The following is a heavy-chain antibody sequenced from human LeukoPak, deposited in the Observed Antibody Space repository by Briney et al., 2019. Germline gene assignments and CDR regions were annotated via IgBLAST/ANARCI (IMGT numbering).Heavy chain of an antibody. CDR2: INPSGGNT. V-gene: IGHV1-46*01. CDR1: GYTFTSYY. Sequence: GASVKVSCKASGYTFTSYYMHWVRQAPGQGLEWMGIINPSGGNTSYAEKFQGRVTMTRDMSTSTVHMELSSLRSEDTAVYYCARELGIAGRYYFDYWGQGTLVTVSS. D-gene: IGHD6-13*01. CDR3: ARELGIAGRYYFDY. J-gene: IGHJ4*02.